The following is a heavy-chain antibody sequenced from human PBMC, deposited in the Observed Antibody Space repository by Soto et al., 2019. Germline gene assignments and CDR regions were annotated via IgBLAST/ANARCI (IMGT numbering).Heavy chain of an antibody. D-gene: IGHD2-15*01. Sequence: LRLSCAASGFTFDDYAMHWVRQAPGKGLEWVSGISWNSGSIGYADSVKGRFTISRDNAKNSLYLQMNSLRAEDTALYYCAKDKGYCSGGSCSQGYYYGMDVWGQGTTVTVSS. CDR3: AKDKGYCSGGSCSQGYYYGMDV. CDR2: ISWNSGSI. CDR1: GFTFDDYA. V-gene: IGHV3-9*01. J-gene: IGHJ6*02.